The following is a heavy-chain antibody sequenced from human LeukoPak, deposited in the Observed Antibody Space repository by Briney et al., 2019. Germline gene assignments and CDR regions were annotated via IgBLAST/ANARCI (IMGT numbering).Heavy chain of an antibody. CDR2: IYYSGST. V-gene: IGHV4-39*07. D-gene: IGHD3-22*01. J-gene: IGHJ6*02. Sequence: SETLSLTCTVSGGSISSSSYYWGWIRQPPGKGLEWIGSIYYSGSTYYNPSLKSRVTISVDTSKNQFSLKLSSVTAADTALYYCARTDKNYYDSSGYYGMDVWGQGTTVTVSS. CDR1: GGSISSSSYY. CDR3: ARTDKNYYDSSGYYGMDV.